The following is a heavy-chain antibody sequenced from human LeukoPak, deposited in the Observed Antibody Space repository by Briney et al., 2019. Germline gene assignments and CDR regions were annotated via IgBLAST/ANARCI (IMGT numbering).Heavy chain of an antibody. Sequence: ASVKVSCKASGYTFTGYYMHWVRQAPGQGLEWMGWINPNSGGTNYAQKFQGRVTMTRDTSISTAYMELSRLRSDDTAVYYCARDSGDGYNRGFDPWGQGTLVTVSS. J-gene: IGHJ5*02. CDR1: GYTFTGYY. V-gene: IGHV1-2*02. CDR2: INPNSGGT. CDR3: ARDSGDGYNRGFDP. D-gene: IGHD5-24*01.